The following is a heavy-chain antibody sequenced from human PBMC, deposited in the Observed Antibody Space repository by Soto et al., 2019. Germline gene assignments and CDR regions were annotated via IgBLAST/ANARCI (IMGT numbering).Heavy chain of an antibody. CDR2: ISGSGGST. V-gene: IGHV3-23*01. D-gene: IGHD4-4*01. J-gene: IGHJ6*03. CDR3: AKDLDSNYEGLILLNYYYYYMDV. CDR1: GFTFSSYA. Sequence: GGSLRLSCAASGFTFSSYAMSWVRQAPGKGLEWVSAISGSGGSTYYADSVKGRFTISRDNSKNTLYLQMNSLRAEDTAVYYCAKDLDSNYEGLILLNYYYYYMDVWGKGTTVTVSS.